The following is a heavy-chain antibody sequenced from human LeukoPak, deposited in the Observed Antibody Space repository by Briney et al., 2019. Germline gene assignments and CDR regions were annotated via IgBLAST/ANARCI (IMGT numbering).Heavy chain of an antibody. D-gene: IGHD3-22*01. CDR2: ISYDGSIS. V-gene: IGHV3-30-3*01. Sequence: GRSLRLACAAAGFTFNSYSVHWVRQAPGKGLEWVAVISYDGSISFYAASVKGRFTISRDNSKNTLYLQMNSLRAEDTAVYYCAKGSYYDSDGFYQHFDYWGQGTLVTVSS. CDR3: AKGSYYDSDGFYQHFDY. CDR1: GFTFNSYS. J-gene: IGHJ4*02.